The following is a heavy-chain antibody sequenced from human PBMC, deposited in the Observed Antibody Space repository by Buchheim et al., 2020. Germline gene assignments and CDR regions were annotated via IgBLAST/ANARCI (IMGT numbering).Heavy chain of an antibody. CDR1: GYTFTSYY. V-gene: IGHV1-46*01. CDR2: INPSGGST. D-gene: IGHD1-7*01. J-gene: IGHJ4*02. Sequence: QVQLVQSGAEVKKPGASVKVSCKASGYTFTSYYMHWVRQAPGQGLEWMGIINPSGGSTSYAQKFQGRVTMTRDTSTGTVYMELSSLRSEDTAVYYCARDLESYNWNYLLPTFDYWGQGTL. CDR3: ARDLESYNWNYLLPTFDY.